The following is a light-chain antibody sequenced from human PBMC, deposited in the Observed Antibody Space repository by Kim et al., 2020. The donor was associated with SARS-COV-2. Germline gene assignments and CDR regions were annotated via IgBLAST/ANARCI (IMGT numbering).Light chain of an antibody. Sequence: ASVGDRVTITCGASQSISSFLNWYQQKPGKAPKLLIYAASSLQSGVPSRFSGSGSGTDFTLTISSLQPDDFATYYCQQSYSTPITFGQGTRLEIK. J-gene: IGKJ5*01. CDR2: AAS. CDR1: QSISSF. CDR3: QQSYSTPIT. V-gene: IGKV1-39*01.